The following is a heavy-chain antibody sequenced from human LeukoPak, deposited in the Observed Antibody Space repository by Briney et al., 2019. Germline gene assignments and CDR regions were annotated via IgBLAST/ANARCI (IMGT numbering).Heavy chain of an antibody. J-gene: IGHJ4*02. V-gene: IGHV3-66*01. D-gene: IGHD3-22*01. Sequence: RSGGSLRLSCAASEFSVGSNYMTWVRKAPGEGLEWVSLIYSGGSTYYADSVKGRFTISRDNSKNTLYLQMNSLRAEDTAVYYCAKSQDSSGYSPFDYWGQGTLVTVSS. CDR3: AKSQDSSGYSPFDY. CDR2: IYSGGST. CDR1: EFSVGSNY.